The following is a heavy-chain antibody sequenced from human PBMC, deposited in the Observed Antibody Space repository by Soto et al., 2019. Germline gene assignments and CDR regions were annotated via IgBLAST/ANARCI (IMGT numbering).Heavy chain of an antibody. CDR2: INPNGGST. J-gene: IGHJ5*01. D-gene: IGHD1-26*01. Sequence: APVKVSCKAPADSFTSSYIHWVRQAPGHGLEWREIINPNGGSTRFEQTFQGRIPLTTDTSTSTVYMERRSLRSEDTAVYYCARSSWGVSGIIIEGSDWLASWGQGSLVTFSS. CDR3: ARSSWGVSGIIIEGSDWLAS. CDR1: ADSFTSSY. V-gene: IGHV1-46*01.